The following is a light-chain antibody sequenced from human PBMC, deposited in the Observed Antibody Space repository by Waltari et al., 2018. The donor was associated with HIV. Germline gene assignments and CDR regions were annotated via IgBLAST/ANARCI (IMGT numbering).Light chain of an antibody. V-gene: IGKV2-28*01. J-gene: IGKJ1*01. CDR2: LGS. CDR1: QSLLHQNGQNY. Sequence: DIAMIQSPDSLAVSPGEPASISCRYSQSLLHQNGQNYLDWYIQRPGQAPELLIYLGSRRASGVPDRIAGSGSGTDFMLKISRVEPEDVGVYYCMHGQTSVFGQGTKVEVK. CDR3: MHGQTSV.